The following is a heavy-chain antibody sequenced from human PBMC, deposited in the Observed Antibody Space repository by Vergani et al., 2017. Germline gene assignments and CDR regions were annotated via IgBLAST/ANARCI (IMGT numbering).Heavy chain of an antibody. CDR2: IKSKTDGGTT. CDR3: TTVQQWLPYDCD. D-gene: IGHD6-19*01. V-gene: IGHV3-15*01. J-gene: IGHJ4*02. CDR1: GFTFSNAW. Sequence: EVQLVESGGGLVQPVGSLRLSCAASGFTFSNAWMSWVRQAPGKGLEWVGRIKSKTDGGTTDYAAPVKGRFTISRDDSKNTLYLQMNSLKNEDTAVYYCTTVQQWLPYDCDWGQGTLVTVSS.